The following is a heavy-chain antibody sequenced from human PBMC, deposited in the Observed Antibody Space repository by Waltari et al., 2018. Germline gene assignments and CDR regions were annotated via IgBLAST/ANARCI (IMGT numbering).Heavy chain of an antibody. Sequence: QVPLQESCPGLVKPSETLSITCTVSGVSISSDSLSWLRPPPGTGLEWIGYIYYSGSTNYNPSLKSRVTISVDTSKNQFSLKLSSVTAADTAVYYCARGVRPYGGLYYFDYWGQGTLVTVSS. CDR1: GVSISSDS. CDR3: ARGVRPYGGLYYFDY. D-gene: IGHD4-17*01. J-gene: IGHJ4*02. V-gene: IGHV4-59*01. CDR2: IYYSGST.